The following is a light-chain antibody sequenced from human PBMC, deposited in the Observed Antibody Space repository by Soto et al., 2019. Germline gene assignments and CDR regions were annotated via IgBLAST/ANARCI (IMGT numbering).Light chain of an antibody. V-gene: IGLV7-43*01. CDR2: NTS. CDR3: LLYYGGACV. CDR1: TGAVTSGYY. J-gene: IGLJ3*02. Sequence: QAVVTQEPSLTVSPGGTVTLTCASSTGAVTSGYYPNWFQQKPRQAPRGLIYNTSNKHSWTPARFSGSLLGGKAALTLSGVQPEDEAEYYCLLYYGGACVFGGGTKLTVL.